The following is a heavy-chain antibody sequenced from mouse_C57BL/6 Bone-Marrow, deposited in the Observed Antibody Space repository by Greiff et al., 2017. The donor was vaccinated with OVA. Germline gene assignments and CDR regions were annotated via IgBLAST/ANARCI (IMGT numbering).Heavy chain of an antibody. J-gene: IGHJ3*01. V-gene: IGHV1-64*01. Sequence: VQLQQPGAELVKPGASVKLSCKASGYTFTSYWMHWVKQRPGQGLEWIGMIHPNSGSTNYNEKFKSKATLTVDKSSSTAYMQLSSLTSEDSAVYYCASPMVTTEAWFAYWGQGTLVTVSA. CDR1: GYTFTSYW. CDR2: IHPNSGST. CDR3: ASPMVTTEAWFAY. D-gene: IGHD2-2*01.